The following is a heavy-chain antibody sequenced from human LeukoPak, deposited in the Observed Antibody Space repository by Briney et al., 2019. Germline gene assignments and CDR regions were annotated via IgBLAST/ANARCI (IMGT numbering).Heavy chain of an antibody. J-gene: IGHJ4*02. CDR2: IDPKNGGT. V-gene: IGHV1-2*02. Sequence: ASVKVSCKASGFTFTDYYLHWMRQAPGQGPEWMGWIDPKNGGTDYAQKFQGRVTMTRDTSISTAYMELSRLRSDDTAVYYCARVAIVGASNAFDYWGQGTLVTVSS. CDR1: GFTFTDYY. CDR3: ARVAIVGASNAFDY. D-gene: IGHD1-26*01.